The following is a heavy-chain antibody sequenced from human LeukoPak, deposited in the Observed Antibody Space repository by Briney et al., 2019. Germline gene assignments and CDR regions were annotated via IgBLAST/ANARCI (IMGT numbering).Heavy chain of an antibody. Sequence: GGSLRLSCAASGLTFSSYAMSWVRQAPGKGLEWVSAISGSGGSTYYADSVKGRLTISRDNSKNTLYLQMNSLRAEDTAVYYCARDRGAAAGTCDYWGQGTLVTVSS. D-gene: IGHD6-13*01. CDR3: ARDRGAAAGTCDY. V-gene: IGHV3-23*01. CDR2: ISGSGGST. CDR1: GLTFSSYA. J-gene: IGHJ4*02.